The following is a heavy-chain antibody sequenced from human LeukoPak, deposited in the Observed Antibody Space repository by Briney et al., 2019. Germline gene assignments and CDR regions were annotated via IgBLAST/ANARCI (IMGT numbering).Heavy chain of an antibody. CDR2: INSEGTST. CDR1: GFTFSSYW. D-gene: IGHD3-10*01. J-gene: IGHJ6*02. Sequence: GGPLRLSCAASGFTFSSYWMHWVRQAPGKGLVWVSHINSEGTSTSYADSVKGRFIISRDNAENTLYLQMNSLRAEDTAVYYCARHFRYDPVLLVPDYYYYGMDVWGQGTTVTVSS. V-gene: IGHV3-74*01. CDR3: ARHFRYDPVLLVPDYYYYGMDV.